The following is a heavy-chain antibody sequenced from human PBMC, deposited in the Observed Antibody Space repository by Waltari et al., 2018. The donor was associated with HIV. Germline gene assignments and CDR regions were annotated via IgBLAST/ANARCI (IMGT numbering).Heavy chain of an antibody. J-gene: IGHJ5*02. CDR1: GFNFSGYG. CDR3: SKDLLTNIRGGAFDP. CDR2: IRYDGSSE. V-gene: IGHV3-30*02. D-gene: IGHD3-10*01. Sequence: QVQLVESGGGVVQPGGSLRLSRVASGFNFSGYGLHWVRQGTGKGLEWVTFIRYDGSSESYLRSVKGRFTISRDNSKNIVYLQMNSLRPEDTAIYYCSKDLLTNIRGGAFDPWGQGTLVTVSS.